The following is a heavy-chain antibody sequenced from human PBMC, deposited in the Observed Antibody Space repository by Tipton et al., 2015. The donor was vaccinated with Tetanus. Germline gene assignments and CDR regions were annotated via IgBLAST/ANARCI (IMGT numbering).Heavy chain of an antibody. J-gene: IGHJ4*02. CDR3: ARGGRSFDY. CDR2: ISYDGSNK. D-gene: IGHD1-26*01. Sequence: RSLRLSCAASGFTFSTYGMHWVRQAPGKGLEWVTVISYDGSNKYYADSVRGRFTISRDNSKNTLYLQMNSLRAEDTAVYYCARGGRSFDYWGQGTLVTVSS. CDR1: GFTFSTYG. V-gene: IGHV3-30*03.